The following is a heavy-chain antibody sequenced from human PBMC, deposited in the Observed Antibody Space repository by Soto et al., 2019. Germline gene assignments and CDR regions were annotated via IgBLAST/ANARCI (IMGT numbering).Heavy chain of an antibody. CDR1: GGTISSSSYY. J-gene: IGHJ4*01. V-gene: IGHV4-39*01. CDR2: IYYSGST. D-gene: IGHD6-19*01. CDR3: AIAMAGKWHPFDY. Sequence: PSETLSLTCTVSGGTISSSSYYWGWIRQHPGKGLEWIGSIYYSGSTYYNPSLKSRVTISVDTSKNQFSLKLSSVTAADTAVYYCAIAMAGKWHPFDYWGHGTLVTVSS.